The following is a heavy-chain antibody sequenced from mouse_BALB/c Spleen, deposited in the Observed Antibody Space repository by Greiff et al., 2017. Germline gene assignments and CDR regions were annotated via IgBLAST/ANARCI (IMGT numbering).Heavy chain of an antibody. CDR3: ARWGNSYYYAMDY. V-gene: IGHV1S29*02. CDR2: IYPYNGGT. CDR1: GYTFTDYN. D-gene: IGHD2-1*01. Sequence: VQLQQSGPELVKPGASVKISCKASGYTFTDYNMHWVKQSHGKSLEWIGYIYPYNGGTGYNQKFKDKATLTADKSSSTAYMQLSSLTSEDSAVYYCARWGNSYYYAMDYWGQGTSVTVSS. J-gene: IGHJ4*01.